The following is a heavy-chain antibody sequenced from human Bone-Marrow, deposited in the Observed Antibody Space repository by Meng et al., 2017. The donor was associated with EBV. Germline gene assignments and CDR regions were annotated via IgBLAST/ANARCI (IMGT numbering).Heavy chain of an antibody. CDR3: ARGEGDY. CDR2: IYRGGNT. Sequence: GESGGGLIPPGGSLRLSCAASGFTVSSSYMSWVRQAPGKGLQWVSLIYRGGNTYYADSVKGRFTISRDSSKNTLYLRMSSLRAEDTAVYYCARGEGDYWGQGTLVTVSS. J-gene: IGHJ4*02. CDR1: GFTVSSSY. V-gene: IGHV3-53*01.